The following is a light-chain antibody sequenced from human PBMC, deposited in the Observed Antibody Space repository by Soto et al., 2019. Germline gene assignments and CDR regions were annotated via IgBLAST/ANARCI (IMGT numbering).Light chain of an antibody. CDR1: QSISTE. V-gene: IGKV3-15*01. CDR2: FAS. J-gene: IGKJ2*01. Sequence: EIVMTQSPATLSVSPGERATLSCRASQSISTELAWYQQKPGQPPRLLIYFASTRATGVPARFTGSGSGSEFTLTISGLQSEDFAVYYCQQGHNWPLTFGQGTRLEI. CDR3: QQGHNWPLT.